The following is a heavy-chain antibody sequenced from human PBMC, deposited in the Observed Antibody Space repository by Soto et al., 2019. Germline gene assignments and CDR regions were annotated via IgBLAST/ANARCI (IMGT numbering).Heavy chain of an antibody. V-gene: IGHV1-69*12. J-gene: IGHJ4*02. D-gene: IGHD3-22*01. CDR1: GGTFSTHI. CDR3: AQAGSSGFYYLF. CDR2: IIPLFGAA. Sequence: QVQLVQSGAGVKKPGSSVKVSCKASGGTFSTHIISWVRQAPGQGLEWMGGIIPLFGAANYAQKFQGRVTISADASKRTAYIKLSNRRSDDTAVYYCAQAGSSGFYYLFWGQGTLVTVSS.